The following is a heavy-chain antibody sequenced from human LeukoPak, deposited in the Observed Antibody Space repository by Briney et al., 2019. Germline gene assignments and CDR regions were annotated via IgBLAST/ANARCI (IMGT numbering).Heavy chain of an antibody. V-gene: IGHV3-15*01. J-gene: IGHJ4*02. Sequence: GGSLRLSCAASGFSISNDWMSWVRQAPGKGLEWVARVKSRSAGETTDYAAPVKGRFTISRDDSKNTLYLQMSSLETEDTAVYYCSTYASGSHVYWGQGILVTVSS. CDR3: STYASGSHVY. CDR2: VKSRSAGETT. CDR1: GFSISNDW. D-gene: IGHD3-10*01.